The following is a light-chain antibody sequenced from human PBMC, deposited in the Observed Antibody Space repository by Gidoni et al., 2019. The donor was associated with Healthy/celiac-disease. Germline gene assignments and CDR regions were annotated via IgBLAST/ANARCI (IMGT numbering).Light chain of an antibody. CDR1: QSVSSSY. J-gene: IGKJ3*01. CDR2: GAS. V-gene: IGKV3-20*01. Sequence: EIVLPQSPGTLSLSPGERAPLTCRASQSVSSSYLAWYQQKPGQAPRLLIYGASSRATGIPDRFSGSGSGTDFTLTISRLEPEDFAVYYCQQYCSSPLTFGPGTKVDIK. CDR3: QQYCSSPLT.